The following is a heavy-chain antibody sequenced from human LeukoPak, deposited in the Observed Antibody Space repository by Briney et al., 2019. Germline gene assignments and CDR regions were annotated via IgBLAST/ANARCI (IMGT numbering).Heavy chain of an antibody. Sequence: PSETLSLTCAVYGGSFSGYYWSWIRQPPGKGLEWIGEINHSGSTNYNPSLKSRVTISADTSKNQFSLKLSSVTAADTAVYYCARRQARNYYGSGKRGYYFDYWGQGTLVTVSS. CDR3: ARRQARNYYGSGKRGYYFDY. J-gene: IGHJ4*02. CDR2: INHSGST. CDR1: GGSFSGYY. V-gene: IGHV4-34*01. D-gene: IGHD3-10*01.